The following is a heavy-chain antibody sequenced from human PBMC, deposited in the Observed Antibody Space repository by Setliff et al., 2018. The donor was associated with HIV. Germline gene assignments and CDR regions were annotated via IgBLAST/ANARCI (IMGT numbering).Heavy chain of an antibody. V-gene: IGHV4-39*07. J-gene: IGHJ5*02. Sequence: SETLSLTCTVSGGSISSTVYYWGWIRQPPGKGLEWIGSIYYSGSTYYNPSLESRISMSVDTSKNQFSLELTSVTAADTAIYYCARDLTSNSNCFEPWGQGTQVTVSS. CDR3: ARDLTSNSNCFEP. CDR2: IYYSGST. CDR1: GGSISSTVYY. D-gene: IGHD4-4*01.